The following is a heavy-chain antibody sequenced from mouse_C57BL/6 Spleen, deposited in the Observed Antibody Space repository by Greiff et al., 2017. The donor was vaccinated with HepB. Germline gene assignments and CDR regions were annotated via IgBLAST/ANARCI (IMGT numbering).Heavy chain of an antibody. Sequence: EVHLVESGGDLVKPGGSLKLSCAASGFTFSSYGMSWVRQTPDKRLEWVATISSGGSYTYYPDSVKGRFTISRDNAKNTLYLQMSSLKSEDTAMYYCARRGDYGYWYFDVWGTGTTVTVSS. CDR1: GFTFSSYG. D-gene: IGHD2-4*01. J-gene: IGHJ1*03. CDR3: ARRGDYGYWYFDV. CDR2: ISSGGSYT. V-gene: IGHV5-6*01.